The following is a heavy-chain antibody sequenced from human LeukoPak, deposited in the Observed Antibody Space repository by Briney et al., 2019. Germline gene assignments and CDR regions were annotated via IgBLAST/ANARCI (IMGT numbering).Heavy chain of an antibody. CDR2: ISSSSSYI. Sequence: KPGGSLRLSCAASGFTFSSYSMNWVRQAPGKGLEWVSSISSSSSYIYYADSVKGRFTISRDNAKNSLYLQMNSLRAEDTAVYYCASLERLGATRAFDIWGQGTMVTVSS. D-gene: IGHD1-26*01. CDR1: GFTFSSYS. V-gene: IGHV3-21*01. J-gene: IGHJ3*02. CDR3: ASLERLGATRAFDI.